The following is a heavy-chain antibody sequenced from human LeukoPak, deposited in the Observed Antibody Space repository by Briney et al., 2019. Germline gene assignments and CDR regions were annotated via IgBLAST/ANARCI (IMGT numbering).Heavy chain of an antibody. CDR1: GFTFSSYS. J-gene: IGHJ6*02. D-gene: IGHD5-12*01. CDR2: ISSSSSYI. CDR3: ARVGVATQYHYYGMDV. V-gene: IGHV3-21*01. Sequence: GGSLRLSCAASGFTFSSYSMNWVRQAPGKGLEWVSSISSSSSYIYYADSVKGRFTISRDNAKNSLYLQMNSLRAEDTAVYYCARVGVATQYHYYGMDVWGQGTTVTVSS.